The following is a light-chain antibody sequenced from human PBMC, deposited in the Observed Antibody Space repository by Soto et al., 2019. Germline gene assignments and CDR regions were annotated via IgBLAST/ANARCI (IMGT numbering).Light chain of an antibody. V-gene: IGKV1-5*03. CDR2: RAS. CDR1: QSISNW. CDR3: QEYKGT. J-gene: IGKJ1*01. Sequence: DIQMTQSPSTLSASVGDRVTITCRASQSISNWVAWYQQKPGKAPKLLIYRASNLQSGVPSKFSSGGSGTEFTLTISSLQPEDFATYYCQEYKGTFGQGTRVEI.